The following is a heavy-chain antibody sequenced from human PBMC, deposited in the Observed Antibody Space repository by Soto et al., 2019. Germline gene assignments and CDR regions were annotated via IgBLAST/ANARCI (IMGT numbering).Heavy chain of an antibody. CDR3: TKRSSSVIFDY. CDR1: GFTFSSYA. CDR2: ISGSDDST. D-gene: IGHD6-6*01. V-gene: IGHV3-23*01. Sequence: EVQLLESGGGLVQPGESLRFSCAGSGFTFSSYAMRWVRQAPGKGLEWVSVISGSDDSTYYAHSVKGRFTITSANAKNTAYLPMNRLTAEDTAVYYCTKRSSSVIFDYCGQGPLVSVSS. J-gene: IGHJ4*02.